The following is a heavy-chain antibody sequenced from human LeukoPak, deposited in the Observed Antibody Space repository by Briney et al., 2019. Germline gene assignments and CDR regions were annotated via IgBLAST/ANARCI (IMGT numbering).Heavy chain of an antibody. V-gene: IGHV4-59*01. CDR1: GGSISSYY. CDR2: IYYTGST. J-gene: IGHJ4*02. CDR3: ARMTTVTTGIDY. Sequence: SETLSLTCTVSGGSISSYYWSWIRQPPGEGLECIGYIYYTGSTNYNPSLKSRVTISVDTSKNQFSLKLSSVTAADTAVYYCARMTTVTTGIDYWGQGTLVTVSS. D-gene: IGHD4-17*01.